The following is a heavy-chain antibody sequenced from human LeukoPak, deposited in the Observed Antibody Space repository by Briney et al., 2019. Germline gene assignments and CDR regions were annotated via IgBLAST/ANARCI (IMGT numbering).Heavy chain of an antibody. CDR3: AKGVWFGSAYLDAFDI. V-gene: IGHV3-30*02. CDR1: GFTFSSYG. D-gene: IGHD3-10*01. Sequence: GGSLRLSSAASGFTFSSYGMHWVRQAPGKGLEWVAFIRYDGSNKYYADSVKGRFTISRDNSKNTLYLQMNSLRAEDTAVYYCAKGVWFGSAYLDAFDIWGQGTMVTVSS. J-gene: IGHJ3*02. CDR2: IRYDGSNK.